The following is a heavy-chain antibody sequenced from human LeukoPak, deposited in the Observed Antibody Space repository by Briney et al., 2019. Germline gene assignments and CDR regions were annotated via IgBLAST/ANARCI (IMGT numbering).Heavy chain of an antibody. CDR1: GYSFTSYW. CDR3: ARELGTTVFAWFDP. V-gene: IGHV5-51*01. D-gene: IGHD4-11*01. Sequence: GESLKISCKGSGYSFTSYWSGWVRQMPGKGLEGMGIIYPGDSDTRYSPSFQGQGTISADKSISTAYLQGSSLKASDTAMYYCARELGTTVFAWFDPWGQGTLVTVSS. J-gene: IGHJ5*02. CDR2: IYPGDSDT.